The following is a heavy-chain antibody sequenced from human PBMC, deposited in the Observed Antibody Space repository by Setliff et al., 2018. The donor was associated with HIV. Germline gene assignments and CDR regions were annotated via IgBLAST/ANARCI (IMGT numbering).Heavy chain of an antibody. CDR1: GFTLRSYG. D-gene: IGHD3-10*01. CDR2: LWFDGIRK. CDR3: VRSVIGYYYYGMDV. J-gene: IGHJ6*02. V-gene: IGHV3-33*01. Sequence: GGSLRLSCAVSGFTLRSYGIHWVRQAPGKGLEWVTVLWFDGIRKYYADSVKGRFTISRDDSKNTVYLQMNSLRAEDTAVYYCVRSVIGYYYYGMDVWGQGTLVTVSS.